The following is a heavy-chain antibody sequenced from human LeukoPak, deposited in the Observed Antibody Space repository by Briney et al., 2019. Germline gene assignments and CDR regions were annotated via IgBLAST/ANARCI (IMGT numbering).Heavy chain of an antibody. CDR1: RDTLTELS. Sequence: ASVKVSCNVSRDTLTELSMHWVRQAPGKGLEWMGGFDPEDGETIYAQKFQGRVTMTEDTSTDTAYMELSSLRSEDTAVYYCARGRRVTMIRGVILYYFDYWGQGTLVTVSS. J-gene: IGHJ4*02. D-gene: IGHD3-10*01. CDR2: FDPEDGET. CDR3: ARGRRVTMIRGVILYYFDY. V-gene: IGHV1-24*01.